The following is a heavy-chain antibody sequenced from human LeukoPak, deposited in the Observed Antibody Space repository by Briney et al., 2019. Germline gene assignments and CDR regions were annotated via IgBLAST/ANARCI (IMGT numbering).Heavy chain of an antibody. CDR3: ARQTGSGLFILP. J-gene: IGHJ4*02. Sequence: SETLSLTCTVSGVSISSSNSYWGWIRQPLGKGLEWIGSIYYSGNTYYNASLKSQVSISIDTSKNRFSLKLTSVTAADTAVYYWARQTGSGLFILPGGQGTLVTVSS. CDR1: GVSISSSNSY. V-gene: IGHV4-39*01. D-gene: IGHD3/OR15-3a*01. CDR2: IYYSGNT.